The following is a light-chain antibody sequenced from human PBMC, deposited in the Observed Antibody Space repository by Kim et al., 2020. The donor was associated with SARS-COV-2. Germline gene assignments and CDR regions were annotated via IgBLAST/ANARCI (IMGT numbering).Light chain of an antibody. V-gene: IGKV1-39*01. J-gene: IGKJ4*01. CDR1: QNINSF. Sequence: DIQMTQSPSSLAASVGDRVTITCRASQNINSFLNWYQQRPGKAPKLLIYAASSLQSGVPSRFSGSGSGTDFTLTISSLQPEDFGTYYCQQSHTAPLLTFGGGTKV. CDR2: AAS. CDR3: QQSHTAPLLT.